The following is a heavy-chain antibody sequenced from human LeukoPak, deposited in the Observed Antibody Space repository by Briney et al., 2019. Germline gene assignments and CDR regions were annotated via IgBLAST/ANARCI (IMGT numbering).Heavy chain of an antibody. J-gene: IGHJ4*02. V-gene: IGHV1-69*06. Sequence: ASVKVSCKASVGTFNSYAIIGVRQAPGQGLDWMGGIIPIFCTPHYAHQFQGRVTIPADKSTSRAYMELSRLRSEDTAVYYCATDLLPQNNYFDYWGQGTLVTVYS. CDR3: ATDLLPQNNYFDY. CDR1: VGTFNSYA. D-gene: IGHD2-15*01. CDR2: IIPIFCTP.